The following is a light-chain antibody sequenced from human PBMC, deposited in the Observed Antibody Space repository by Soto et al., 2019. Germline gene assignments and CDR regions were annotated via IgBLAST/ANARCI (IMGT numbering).Light chain of an antibody. Sequence: IAITQPPATLSVSPGVGATVSCRASQRVSNDFAWYQQKPDQAPRLLIYDASNRATGIPARFSGSGSGTDFTLTISSLEPEDFAVYYCQQRSNWPPITFGQGTRLEI. CDR2: DAS. CDR3: QQRSNWPPIT. J-gene: IGKJ5*01. CDR1: QRVSND. V-gene: IGKV3-11*01.